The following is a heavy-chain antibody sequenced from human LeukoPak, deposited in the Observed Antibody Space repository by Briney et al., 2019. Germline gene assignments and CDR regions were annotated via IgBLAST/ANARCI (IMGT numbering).Heavy chain of an antibody. Sequence: GGSLRLSCAASGFTFSSYAMHWVRQAPGKGLEWVAVTSYDGSNKYYADSVKGRLTISRDNSKNTLYLQMNSLRAEDTAVYYCARDRTDTAMAYYFDYWGQGTLVTVSS. J-gene: IGHJ4*02. CDR2: TSYDGSNK. D-gene: IGHD5-18*01. CDR3: ARDRTDTAMAYYFDY. V-gene: IGHV3-30*04. CDR1: GFTFSSYA.